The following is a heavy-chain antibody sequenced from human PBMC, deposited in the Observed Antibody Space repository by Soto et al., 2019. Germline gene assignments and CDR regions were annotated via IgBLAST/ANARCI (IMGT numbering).Heavy chain of an antibody. CDR1: GYTFSRYG. CDR3: AKNGQPPYYYYGMDV. V-gene: IGHV1-18*01. Sequence: QGQLVQSGPEVKKPGASVKVSCKASGYTFSRYGISWVRQAPGQGLEWMGWISGYNGDTKYAQKVQCRVTMTIDTTMYTAYMELRSLTSDDTAIYYCAKNGQPPYYYYGMDVWGQGTTVTVSS. D-gene: IGHD2-8*01. J-gene: IGHJ6*02. CDR2: ISGYNGDT.